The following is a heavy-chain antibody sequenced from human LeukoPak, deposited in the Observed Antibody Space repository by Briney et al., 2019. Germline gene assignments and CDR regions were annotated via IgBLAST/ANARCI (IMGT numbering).Heavy chain of an antibody. V-gene: IGHV3-23*01. CDR3: AKGTSGPWSAYFDY. J-gene: IGHJ4*02. D-gene: IGHD2-8*01. CDR2: ISGSAAST. CDR1: GFTFSSYA. Sequence: AGGSLRLSCAASGFTFSSYAMTWVRQAPGKGLEWVSTISGSAASTYFADSVKGRFTISRDNSENSLYLQMNSLRAEDTAVYYCAKGTSGPWSAYFDYWGQGALVIVSS.